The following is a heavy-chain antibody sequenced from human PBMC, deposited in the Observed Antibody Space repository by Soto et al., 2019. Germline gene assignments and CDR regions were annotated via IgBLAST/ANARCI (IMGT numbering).Heavy chain of an antibody. J-gene: IGHJ6*02. Sequence: QIHLVQSGAEVKKPGASVKVSCVASGYTFSKYAITWVRQAPGQGLEWMGWITVYNGDTKFAQKFQGRVTLTTDISTSTAYMELRGLRSDDAAVYYCATYIDPHTGIDVWGQGTEVTVSS. V-gene: IGHV1-18*01. CDR1: GYTFSKYA. CDR2: ITVYNGDT. CDR3: ATYIDPHTGIDV. D-gene: IGHD3-16*01.